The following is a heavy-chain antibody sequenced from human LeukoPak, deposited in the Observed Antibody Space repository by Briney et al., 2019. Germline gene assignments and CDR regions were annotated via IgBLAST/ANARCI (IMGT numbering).Heavy chain of an antibody. Sequence: ASVKVSCQASGGTFSSYAISWVRPAPGQGLEWMGGIISIFGTANYAQKFQGRVTITADESTSTAYMELSSLRSEDTAVYYCARGPRIVLMVYATPFDYWGQGTLVTVSS. D-gene: IGHD2-8*01. CDR3: ARGPRIVLMVYATPFDY. CDR2: IISIFGTA. V-gene: IGHV1-69*13. CDR1: GGTFSSYA. J-gene: IGHJ4*02.